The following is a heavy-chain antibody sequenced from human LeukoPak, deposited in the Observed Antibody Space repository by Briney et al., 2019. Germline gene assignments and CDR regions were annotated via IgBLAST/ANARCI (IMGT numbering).Heavy chain of an antibody. CDR3: AREGEPVSSHDY. V-gene: IGHV3-7*01. CDR2: IKQDGSEK. Sequence: GGSLRLSCATSGFTFSTYSMNWVRQAPGKGLEWVANIKQDGSEKYYVDSVKGRFTISRDNAKNSLYLQMNSLRAEDTAVYYCAREGEPVSSHDYWGQGTLVTVSS. CDR1: GFTFSTYS. J-gene: IGHJ4*02. D-gene: IGHD6-13*01.